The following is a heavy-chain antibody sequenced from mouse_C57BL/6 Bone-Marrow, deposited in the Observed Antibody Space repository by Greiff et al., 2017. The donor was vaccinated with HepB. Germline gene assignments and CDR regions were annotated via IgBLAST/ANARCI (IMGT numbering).Heavy chain of an antibody. D-gene: IGHD2-1*01. CDR1: GYTFTG. Sequence: VKLMESGAELMKPGASVKLSCKATGYTFTGLEWIGEILPGSGSTNYNEKFKGKATFTADTSSNTAYMQLSSLTTEDSAIYYCAGLLWYHYWYFDVWGTGTPVTVSS. CDR3: AGLLWYHYWYFDV. V-gene: IGHV1-9*01. J-gene: IGHJ1*03. CDR2: ILPGSGST.